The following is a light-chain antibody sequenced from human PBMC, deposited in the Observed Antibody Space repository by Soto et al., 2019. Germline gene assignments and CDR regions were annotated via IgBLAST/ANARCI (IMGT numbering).Light chain of an antibody. CDR3: QQYGSSSWT. J-gene: IGKJ1*01. CDR2: GAS. V-gene: IGKV3-20*01. CDR1: QSVSSNY. Sequence: EIVLTQSPGTLFLSPGERATLSCRASQSVSSNYLAWYQQQKPGQAPRLLIYGASSRATGVPDRFSGSGSGTDFTLAISRLETEDFVVYYCQQYGSSSWTFGQGTKVDIK.